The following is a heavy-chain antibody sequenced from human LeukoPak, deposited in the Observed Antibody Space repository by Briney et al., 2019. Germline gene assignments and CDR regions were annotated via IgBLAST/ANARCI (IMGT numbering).Heavy chain of an antibody. V-gene: IGHV1-8*02. CDR1: GYTFTSYD. D-gene: IGHD3-9*01. J-gene: IGHJ4*02. CDR2: MNPNSGNT. Sequence: ASVKVSCKASGYTFTSYDINWVRQATGQGLEWMGWMNPNSGNTGYAQKFQGRVTMTRDTSTSTVYMELSSLRSEDTAVYYCARADFDGAPDYWGQGTLVTVSS. CDR3: ARADFDGAPDY.